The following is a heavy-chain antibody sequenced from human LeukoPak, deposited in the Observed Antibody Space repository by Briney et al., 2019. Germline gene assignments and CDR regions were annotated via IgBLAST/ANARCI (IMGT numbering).Heavy chain of an antibody. J-gene: IGHJ5*02. Sequence: GGSLRLYGAASGFTFSSYAMCWVRQAPGKGLQWVSSITSSGDNTDYADSVKGRFTISRDNTKNTLHLQVNSLRAEDTAVYYCVRGSSGNYDTWGQGTLVTVSS. CDR1: GFTFSSYA. CDR3: VRGSSGNYDT. V-gene: IGHV3-23*01. D-gene: IGHD3-22*01. CDR2: ITSSGDNT.